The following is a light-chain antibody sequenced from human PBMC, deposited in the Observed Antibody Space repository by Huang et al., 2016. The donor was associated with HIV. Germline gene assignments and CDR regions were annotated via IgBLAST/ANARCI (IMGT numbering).Light chain of an antibody. CDR2: AAS. Sequence: EMVLTQSPDTLSVSPGERATLSCRASQGVSNNLAWYQQKPGQAPWLLIYAASSRVTGVPARFSGSGSETDFTLTIRSLQSEDFAVYFCQQYNDWPRTFGQGTNLEIK. CDR1: QGVSNN. CDR3: QQYNDWPRT. J-gene: IGKJ2*01. V-gene: IGKV3-15*01.